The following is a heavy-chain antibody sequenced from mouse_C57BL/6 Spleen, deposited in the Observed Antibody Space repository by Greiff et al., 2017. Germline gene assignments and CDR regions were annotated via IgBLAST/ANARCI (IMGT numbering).Heavy chain of an antibody. J-gene: IGHJ2*01. Sequence: EVKLMESGGGLVKPGGSLKLSCAASGFTFSDYGMHWVRQAPEKGLEWVAYISSGSSTIYYADTVKGRFTISRDNAKNTLFLQMTSLRSEDTAMYYCARPGDVHFDYWGQGTTLTVSS. CDR3: ARPGDVHFDY. CDR2: ISSGSSTI. V-gene: IGHV5-17*01. D-gene: IGHD3-3*01. CDR1: GFTFSDYG.